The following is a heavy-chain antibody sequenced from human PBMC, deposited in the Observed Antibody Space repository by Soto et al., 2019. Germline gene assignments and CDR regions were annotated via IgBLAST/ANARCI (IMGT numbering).Heavy chain of an antibody. V-gene: IGHV2-5*02. CDR1: GFSLSTRGVG. D-gene: IGHD3-22*01. CDR3: VRDSSGYYGFDY. Sequence: QITLKESGPTLVKPTQTLTLTCTFSGFSLSTRGVGVGWIRQPPGKALEWLALIYWDDDERYSPSLKSRLTIXKXXSKNHVVLTMTNMYPVDTATYYCVRDSSGYYGFDYWGQGTLVTVSS. J-gene: IGHJ4*02. CDR2: IYWDDDE.